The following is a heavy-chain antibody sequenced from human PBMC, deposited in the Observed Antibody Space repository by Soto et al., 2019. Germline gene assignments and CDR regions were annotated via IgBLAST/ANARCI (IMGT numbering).Heavy chain of an antibody. J-gene: IGHJ4*02. Sequence: ASVKVSCKASGYTFTRYNMHWVRQAPGQRLEWMGWINAGNGNTKYSQKFQGRVTITRDTSAGTVYMQLSSLTSEDTAVYYCARDDSGFSGSHYIDYFNYWGQGALVTVSS. CDR2: INAGNGNT. CDR1: GYTFTRYN. D-gene: IGHD1-26*01. CDR3: ARDDSGFSGSHYIDYFNY. V-gene: IGHV1-3*01.